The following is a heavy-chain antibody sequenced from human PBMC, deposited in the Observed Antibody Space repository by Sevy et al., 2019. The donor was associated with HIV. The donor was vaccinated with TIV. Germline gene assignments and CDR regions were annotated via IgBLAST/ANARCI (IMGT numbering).Heavy chain of an antibody. J-gene: IGHJ4*02. CDR3: ARDNSGYGYALNY. V-gene: IGHV3-66*01. D-gene: IGHD5-18*01. CDR2: IHSDDTT. CDR1: GFTVNSDY. Sequence: GGSLRLSCAASGFTVNSDYMTWVHQAPGKGLEGVSVIHSDDTTYHADSVKDRFTISRDNFKNTLYLHMSSLRAEDTAVYYCARDNSGYGYALNYWGQGTLVTVSS.